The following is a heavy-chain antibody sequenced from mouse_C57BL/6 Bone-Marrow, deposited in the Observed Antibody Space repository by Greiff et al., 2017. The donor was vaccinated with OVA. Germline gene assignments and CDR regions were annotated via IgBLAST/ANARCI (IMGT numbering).Heavy chain of an antibody. CDR2: IRNKANGYTT. Sequence: EVKVVESGGGLVQPGGSLSLSCAASGFTFTDYYMSWVRQPPGKALEWLGFIRNKANGYTTEYSASVKGRFTISRDNSQSILYLQMNALRAEDSATYYCARYMNYGSSYGYFDVWGTGTTVTVSS. J-gene: IGHJ1*03. CDR1: GFTFTDYY. D-gene: IGHD1-1*01. CDR3: ARYMNYGSSYGYFDV. V-gene: IGHV7-3*01.